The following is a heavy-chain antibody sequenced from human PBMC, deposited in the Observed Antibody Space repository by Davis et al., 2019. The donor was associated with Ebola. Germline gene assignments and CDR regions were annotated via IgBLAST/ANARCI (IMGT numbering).Heavy chain of an antibody. D-gene: IGHD6-19*01. CDR2: NNPNSGGT. Sequence: AASVKVSCKASGCTFTGYYMHWVRQAPGQGLEWMGWNNPNSGGTNYAQKFQGWVTMTRDTSISTAYMELSRLRSDDTAVYYCARGRKLSSGWLNWFDPWGQGTLVTVSS. J-gene: IGHJ5*02. V-gene: IGHV1-2*04. CDR1: GCTFTGYY. CDR3: ARGRKLSSGWLNWFDP.